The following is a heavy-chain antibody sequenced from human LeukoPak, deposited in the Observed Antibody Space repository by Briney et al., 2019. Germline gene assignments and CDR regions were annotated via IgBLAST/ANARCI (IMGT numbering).Heavy chain of an antibody. CDR3: ASAPQPGGRYYYYMDV. D-gene: IGHD1-1*01. CDR2: IGTAGNR. CDR1: VFTLSRYD. J-gene: IGHJ6*03. V-gene: IGHV3-13*01. Sequence: GGSLTLSCVACVFTLSRYDMHGVRQATAKGLAGVSGIGTAGNRYYPGSVKGRFTIPSESARTFLYLQMNSLRDGDTAVYYCASAPQPGGRYYYYMDVWGKGTTVTVSS.